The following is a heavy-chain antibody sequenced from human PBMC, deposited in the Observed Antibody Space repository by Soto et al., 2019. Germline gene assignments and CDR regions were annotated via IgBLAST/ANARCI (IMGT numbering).Heavy chain of an antibody. CDR1: GFFFSSYT. D-gene: IGHD6-19*01. J-gene: IGHJ4*02. Sequence: EVQLLESGGGLVQPGGSLRLSCVGSGFFFSSYTMTWVRQAPGTGLEWVSSFSATSENTYYADSVRGRFTISRDNSKNTLFLQMNSLTAEDTAIYYCAKARDQQWVRLPFDYWGQGILVIVSS. CDR2: FSATSENT. CDR3: AKARDQQWVRLPFDY. V-gene: IGHV3-23*01.